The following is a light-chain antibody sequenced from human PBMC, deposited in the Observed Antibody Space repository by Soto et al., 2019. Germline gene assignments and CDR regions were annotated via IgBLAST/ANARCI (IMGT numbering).Light chain of an antibody. J-gene: IGKJ1*01. Sequence: EIVMTQSPATLSVSPGERATLSCRASQSVGSNLAWYQQKPGQAPRLLMYDAATRATGIPARFSGSGSGTESTLTITSLQSEDFVVYYCQQYYNQWTFGQGTKVDIK. CDR1: QSVGSN. V-gene: IGKV3-15*01. CDR3: QQYYNQWT. CDR2: DAA.